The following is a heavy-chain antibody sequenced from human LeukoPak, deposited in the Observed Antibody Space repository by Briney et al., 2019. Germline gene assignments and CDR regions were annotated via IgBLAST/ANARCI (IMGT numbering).Heavy chain of an antibody. Sequence: GGSLRLSCAASGFTFSNYAMNWVRQAPGKGLEWVSDITGSGAVTYYGDSMKGRVTTFRDNSKNTVYLHMTSLRAEDTAVYFCARDQHSTSLSYMDVWGDGTTVTVSS. D-gene: IGHD6-6*01. CDR1: GFTFSNYA. V-gene: IGHV3-23*01. CDR2: ITGSGAVT. J-gene: IGHJ6*03. CDR3: ARDQHSTSLSYMDV.